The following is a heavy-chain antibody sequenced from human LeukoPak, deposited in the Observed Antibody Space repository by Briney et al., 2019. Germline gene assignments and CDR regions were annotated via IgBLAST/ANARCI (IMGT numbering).Heavy chain of an antibody. V-gene: IGHV3-7*01. D-gene: IGHD6-19*01. CDR3: ARVQGAVAGTGNFDY. CDR2: IKQDGSEK. J-gene: IGHJ4*02. Sequence: GGSLRLSCAASGFTFSSYWMSWVRQAPGKGLEWVANIKQDGSEKYYVDSVKGRFTISRDNAKNSLYLQMNSLRAEDTAVYYCARVQGAVAGTGNFDYWGQGTLVTVSS. CDR1: GFTFSSYW.